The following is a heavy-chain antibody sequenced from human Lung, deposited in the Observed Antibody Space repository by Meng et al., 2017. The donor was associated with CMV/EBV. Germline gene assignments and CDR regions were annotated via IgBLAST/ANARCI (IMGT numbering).Heavy chain of an antibody. D-gene: IGHD4-11*01. Sequence: GGSXRLXCAGSGFTFSSHSMNWVRQAPRKGLEWVSSISTSSSYIYYADSVKGRFTVSRDNARKSLYLEMNSLRAEDTAVYYCAREKSNYGDHYFDFWGQGXLVTVSS. J-gene: IGHJ4*02. V-gene: IGHV3-21*01. CDR2: ISTSSSYI. CDR1: GFTFSSHS. CDR3: AREKSNYGDHYFDF.